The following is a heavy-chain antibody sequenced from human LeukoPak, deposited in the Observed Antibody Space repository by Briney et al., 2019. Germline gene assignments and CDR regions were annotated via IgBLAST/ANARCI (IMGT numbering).Heavy chain of an antibody. CDR1: GFNFSSYS. CDR3: AKSTTRYSSSWYDFDY. Sequence: PGGSLRLSCAGSGFNFSSYSMSWVRQAPGKGLEWVSSIRSSSSYIYYADSVKGRFTISRDNAKNSLYLQMNSLRAEDTALYYCAKSTTRYSSSWYDFDYWGQGTLVTVSS. J-gene: IGHJ4*02. V-gene: IGHV3-21*04. CDR2: IRSSSSYI. D-gene: IGHD6-13*01.